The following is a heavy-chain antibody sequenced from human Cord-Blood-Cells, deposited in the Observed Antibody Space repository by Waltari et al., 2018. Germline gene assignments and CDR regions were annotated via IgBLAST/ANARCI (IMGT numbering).Heavy chain of an antibody. J-gene: IGHJ4*02. CDR3: ATDRERYSYGYPYYFDY. CDR2: FDPEDGET. Sequence: QAQLVLSGAEVTKTGASVKVYCKVSGSTHTELSIHWVRQPPGKGLEWMGGFDPEDGETIYAQKFQGRVTMTEDTSTDTAYMELSSLRSEDTAVYYCATDRERYSYGYPYYFDYWGQGTLVTVSS. CDR1: GSTHTELS. V-gene: IGHV1-24*01. D-gene: IGHD5-18*01.